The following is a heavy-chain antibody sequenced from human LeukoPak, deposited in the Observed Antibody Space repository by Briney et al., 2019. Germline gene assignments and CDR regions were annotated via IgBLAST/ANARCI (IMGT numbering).Heavy chain of an antibody. V-gene: IGHV4-4*08. J-gene: IGHJ6*03. CDR3: ARDKWAVVTRGGLGYYYYMDV. D-gene: IGHD4-23*01. Sequence: SETLSLTCTVSGGSISRYYWSRIRQPPGKGLERIGYIYTSGSTNYNPSLESRVTISADTSKNQVSLKLSSVTAADTAVYYCARDKWAVVTRGGLGYYYYMDVWGKGTTVTVSS. CDR1: GGSISRYY. CDR2: IYTSGST.